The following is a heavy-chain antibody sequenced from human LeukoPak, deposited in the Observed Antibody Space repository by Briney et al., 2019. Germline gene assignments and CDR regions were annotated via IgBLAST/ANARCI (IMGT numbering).Heavy chain of an antibody. CDR2: IKQDESEK. CDR1: GFTFSSYW. V-gene: IGHV3-7*01. J-gene: IGHJ4*02. D-gene: IGHD3-10*01. CDR3: ALSYSGSYPY. Sequence: GGSLRLSCAASGFTFSSYWMYWVRQAPGKGLEWVASIKQDESEKYYGDSVKGRFAVSRDNAKNSLFLQMNSLRAEDTAVYYCALSYSGSYPYWGQGTLVTVSS.